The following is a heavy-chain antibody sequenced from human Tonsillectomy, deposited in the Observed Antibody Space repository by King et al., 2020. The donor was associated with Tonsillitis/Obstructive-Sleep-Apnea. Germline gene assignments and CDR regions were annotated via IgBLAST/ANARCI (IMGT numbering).Heavy chain of an antibody. J-gene: IGHJ6*03. CDR3: ARLDMVAGYMDV. Sequence: VQLVESGTEVKKPGESLKISCKDSGYNFTSSWIAWVRQMPGKGLEWMGIIYPGDSDTTYRPSFQGQVPISADKSISTAYLQWNSLKASDRPMYYGARLDMVAGYMDVRGKGTTVTVAS. CDR2: IYPGDSDT. D-gene: IGHD2-8*01. V-gene: IGHV5-51*01. CDR1: GYNFTSSW.